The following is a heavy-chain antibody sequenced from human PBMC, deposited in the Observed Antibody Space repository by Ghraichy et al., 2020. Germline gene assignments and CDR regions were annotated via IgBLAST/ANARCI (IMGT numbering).Heavy chain of an antibody. CDR1: GGSINSYY. J-gene: IGHJ6*02. V-gene: IGHV4-59*01. CDR3: ARDRAYCNSTSCYYYVMDV. CDR2: INYSGST. Sequence: SQTLSLTCTVSGGSINSYYWNWIRQPPGKGLEWIGYINYSGSTNYNPSLNSRVTISVETSKNQFSLKLTSVTAADTAVYYCARDRAYCNSTSCYYYVMDVWGQGTPVTVSS. D-gene: IGHD2-2*01.